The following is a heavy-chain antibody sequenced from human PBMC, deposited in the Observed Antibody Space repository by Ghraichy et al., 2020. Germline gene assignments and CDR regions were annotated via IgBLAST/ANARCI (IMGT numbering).Heavy chain of an antibody. J-gene: IGHJ4*02. D-gene: IGHD3-9*01. V-gene: IGHV4-39*01. Sequence: SETLSLTCTVSGGSISSSSYYWGWIRQPPGKGLEWIGSIYYSGSTYYNPSLKSRVTISVDTSKNQFSLKLSSVTAADTAVYYCARRRVNILTGYYGDFDYWGQGTLVTVSS. CDR2: IYYSGST. CDR3: ARRRVNILTGYYGDFDY. CDR1: GGSISSSSYY.